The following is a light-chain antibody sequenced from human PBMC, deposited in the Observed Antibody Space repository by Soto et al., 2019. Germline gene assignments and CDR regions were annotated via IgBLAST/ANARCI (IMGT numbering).Light chain of an antibody. CDR1: QTISRF. V-gene: IGKV1-39*01. CDR2: AAS. Sequence: DIQMTQSPSSLSASVGHRVTITCRASQTISRFLSWYQKKPGKAPKLLIYAASTLQPGVPSRFSGSGSGTDFTLTIRSLQPEDFATYYCQQSYSGLYTFGQGTQLEIK. J-gene: IGKJ2*01. CDR3: QQSYSGLYT.